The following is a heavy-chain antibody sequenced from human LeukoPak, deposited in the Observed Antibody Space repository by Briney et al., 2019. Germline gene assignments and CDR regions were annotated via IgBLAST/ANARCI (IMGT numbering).Heavy chain of an antibody. CDR3: ARIENRGYDPDIYYYYGMDV. CDR1: GGSISSYY. Sequence: PSETLSLTCTVSGGSISSYYWSWIRQPAGKGLEWIGRIYTSGSTNYNPSLKSRATMSVDTSKNQFSLKLSSVTAADTAVYYCARIENRGYDPDIYYYYGMDVWGQGTTVTVSS. D-gene: IGHD5-12*01. V-gene: IGHV4-4*07. J-gene: IGHJ6*02. CDR2: IYTSGST.